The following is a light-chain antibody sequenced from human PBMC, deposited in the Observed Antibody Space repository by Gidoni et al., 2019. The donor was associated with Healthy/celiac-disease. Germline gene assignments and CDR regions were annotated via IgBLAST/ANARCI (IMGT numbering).Light chain of an antibody. CDR2: DAS. Sequence: EIVLTQSPATLSLSPWERATLYCRASQSVSSYLAWYQQKPGQAPRLLIYDASNSATGIPARFSGSGSGTDFTLTISSLEPEDFAVYYCQQRSNWPLTFGGGTKVEIK. V-gene: IGKV3-11*01. CDR3: QQRSNWPLT. CDR1: QSVSSY. J-gene: IGKJ4*01.